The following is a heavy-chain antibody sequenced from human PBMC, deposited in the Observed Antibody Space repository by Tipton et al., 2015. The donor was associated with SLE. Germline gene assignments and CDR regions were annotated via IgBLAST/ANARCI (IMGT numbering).Heavy chain of an antibody. Sequence: TLSLTCTVPGISSGYYWGWIRQPPGKGLEWIGSIYHSGSTYYNPSLKSRITISVDTSKKQFSLKVSSVTAADTAIYYCARGESPGGTFDYWGQGTLVTVSS. CDR3: ARGESPGGTFDY. V-gene: IGHV4-38-2*02. CDR2: IYHSGST. J-gene: IGHJ4*02. D-gene: IGHD1-26*01. CDR1: GISSGYY.